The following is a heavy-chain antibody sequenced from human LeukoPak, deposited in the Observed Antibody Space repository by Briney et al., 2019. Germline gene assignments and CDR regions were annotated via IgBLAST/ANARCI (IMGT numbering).Heavy chain of an antibody. V-gene: IGHV1-46*01. Sequence: ASVKVSCKASXXXXTSYYMHWVRXAPXQXXXXXGIINPSGGSTSYAQKFQGRVTMTRDTSTSTVYMELSSLRSEDTAVYYCARGRNDGYYFDYWGQGTLVTVSS. CDR3: ARGRNDGYYFDY. J-gene: IGHJ4*02. CDR1: XXXXTSYY. CDR2: INPSGGST. D-gene: IGHD1-1*01.